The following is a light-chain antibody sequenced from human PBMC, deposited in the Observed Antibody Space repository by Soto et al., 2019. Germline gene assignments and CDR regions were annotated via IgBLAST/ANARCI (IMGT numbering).Light chain of an antibody. CDR1: QSIGKSY. CDR2: GAS. V-gene: IGKV3-20*01. Sequence: ETVLTQSPGTVSLSPGESATLSCRASQSIGKSYLAWFQHKPGQAPRLLIYGASTRATGIPDRFRGSGSGTDFTLTVSRLESEDVAVYYCQHHAESPLTFGGGTKVEIK. CDR3: QHHAESPLT. J-gene: IGKJ4*01.